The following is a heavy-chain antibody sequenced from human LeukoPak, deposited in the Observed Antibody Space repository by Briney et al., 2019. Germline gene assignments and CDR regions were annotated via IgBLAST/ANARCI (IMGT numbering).Heavy chain of an antibody. CDR1: GYRFTSYW. V-gene: IGHV5-51*01. CDR2: IFPGDSDT. Sequence: PGESLKISCKASGYRFTSYWIGWVRQLPGKGLEWMGIIFPGDSDTRYSPSFQGQVTISADKSISTAYLQWSSLKASDTAMYFCASHNSGNFDYWGQGTLVTVSS. CDR3: ASHNSGNFDY. D-gene: IGHD1-26*01. J-gene: IGHJ4*02.